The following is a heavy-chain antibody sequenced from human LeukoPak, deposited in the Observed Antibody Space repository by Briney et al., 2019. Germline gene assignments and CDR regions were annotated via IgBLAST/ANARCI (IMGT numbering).Heavy chain of an antibody. Sequence: PGGSLRLSCVASGFSPTTYWMSWVRQAPGKGLEWVANIKQDGSAKYYVDSVKGRFTISRDNARNSLYLQMSSLRGEDTALYYCAKDRRNDFDYWGQGTLVTVSS. V-gene: IGHV3-7*03. D-gene: IGHD1-14*01. CDR2: IKQDGSAK. CDR1: GFSPTTYW. CDR3: AKDRRNDFDY. J-gene: IGHJ4*02.